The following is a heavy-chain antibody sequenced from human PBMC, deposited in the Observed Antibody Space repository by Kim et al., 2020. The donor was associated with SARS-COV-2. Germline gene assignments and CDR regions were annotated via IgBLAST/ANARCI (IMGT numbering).Heavy chain of an antibody. CDR2: ISYDGSNK. Sequence: GGSLRLSCAASGFTFSSYGMHWVRQAPGKGLEWVAVISYDGSNKYYADSVKGRFTISRDNSKNTLYLQMNSLRAEDTAVYYCARDSSQRYCSSTSCYPDYYDSSGYPFDDWGQGTLVTVSS. V-gene: IGHV3-33*05. CDR3: ARDSSQRYCSSTSCYPDYYDSSGYPFDD. D-gene: IGHD2-2*01. CDR1: GFTFSSYG. J-gene: IGHJ4*02.